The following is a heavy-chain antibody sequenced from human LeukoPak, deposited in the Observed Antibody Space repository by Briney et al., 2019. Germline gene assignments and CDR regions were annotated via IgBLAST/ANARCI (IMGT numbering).Heavy chain of an antibody. V-gene: IGHV3-48*03. CDR1: GITFSNYE. J-gene: IGHJ4*02. Sequence: PGGSLRLSCAASGITFSNYEMNWVRQAPGKGLEWISYISGSGSTIHYAESVKGRFTISRDNAKSSLYLQMNSLRAEDTAVYYCARVSASTGTPSVWGQGTLVTVSS. CDR2: ISGSGSTI. D-gene: IGHD1-1*01. CDR3: ARVSASTGTPSV.